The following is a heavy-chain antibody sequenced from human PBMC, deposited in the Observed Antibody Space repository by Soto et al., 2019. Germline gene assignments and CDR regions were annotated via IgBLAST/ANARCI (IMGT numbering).Heavy chain of an antibody. D-gene: IGHD6-13*01. J-gene: IGHJ6*02. CDR3: ARQGLEAAAGTHYYYGMDV. V-gene: IGHV5-51*01. CDR1: GYSFTSYW. CDR2: IYPGDSDT. Sequence: RGESLKISCKGSGYSFTSYWIGWVRQMPGKGLEWMGIIYPGDSDTRYSPSFQGQVTISADKSISTAYLQWSSLKASDTAMYYCARQGLEAAAGTHYYYGMDVWGQGTTVTVSS.